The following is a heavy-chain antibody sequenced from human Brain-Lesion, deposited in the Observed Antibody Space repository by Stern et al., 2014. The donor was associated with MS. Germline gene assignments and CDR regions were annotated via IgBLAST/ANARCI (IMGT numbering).Heavy chain of an antibody. Sequence: VQLVESGPGLVKPSQTLSLTCTVSGSSVNNGGRYWSWIRQYPGKGLEWIGYISYSGNPYYNPSLQSRLTISTDTSKNQFSLKLRSVTAADTALYYCARVTEFMRFFYPDYWGQGTQVTVSS. V-gene: IGHV4-31*03. CDR2: ISYSGNP. J-gene: IGHJ4*02. CDR1: GSSVNNGGRY. CDR3: ARVTEFMRFFYPDY. D-gene: IGHD3-3*01.